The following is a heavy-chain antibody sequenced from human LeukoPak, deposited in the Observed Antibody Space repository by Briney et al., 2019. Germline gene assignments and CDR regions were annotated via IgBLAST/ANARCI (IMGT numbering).Heavy chain of an antibody. D-gene: IGHD2-15*01. J-gene: IGHJ4*02. Sequence: GGSLRLSCAASGFTFCNYWMHWVRQAPGKGLVWVSRIKSDGSRTDYADSVKGRFTISRDNAKNTLYLQMNSLRAEDTAVYYCARELPFDYWGQGTLVTVSS. CDR2: IKSDGSRT. V-gene: IGHV3-74*01. CDR3: ARELPFDY. CDR1: GFTFCNYW.